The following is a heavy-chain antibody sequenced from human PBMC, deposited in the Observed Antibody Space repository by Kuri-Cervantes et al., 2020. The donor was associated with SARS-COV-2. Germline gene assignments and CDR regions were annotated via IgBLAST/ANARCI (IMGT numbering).Heavy chain of an antibody. CDR2: IYNSGST. J-gene: IGHJ6*03. CDR1: GYSISSGYY. V-gene: IGHV4-38-2*01. Sequence: SETLSDTCAVSGYSISSGYYWGWIPRPPGKGLEWSGSIYNSGSTYYNPSLKSRVTLSVDTSKNQFSLKLNSVTAADTAVYYCARHGGYDNRRPHAYYYYDMDVWGKGTTVTVSS. CDR3: ARHGGYDNRRPHAYYYYDMDV. D-gene: IGHD2-2*01.